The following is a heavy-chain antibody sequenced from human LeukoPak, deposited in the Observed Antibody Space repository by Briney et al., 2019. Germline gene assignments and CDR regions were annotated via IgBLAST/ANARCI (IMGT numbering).Heavy chain of an antibody. V-gene: IGHV1-69*13. CDR1: GGTFSSYA. D-gene: IGHD5-12*01. J-gene: IGHJ4*02. CDR3: ARNIVAHDYDYFDY. CDR2: IIPIFGTA. Sequence: SVKVSCKASGGTFSSYAISWVRQAPGQGLEWMGGIIPIFGTANYAQKFQGRVTITADESTSTAYMELSSLRSEDTGVYYCARNIVAHDYDYFDYWGQGTLVTVSS.